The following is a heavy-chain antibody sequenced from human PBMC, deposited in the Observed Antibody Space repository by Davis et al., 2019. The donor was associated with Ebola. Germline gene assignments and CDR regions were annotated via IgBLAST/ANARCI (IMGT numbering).Heavy chain of an antibody. CDR3: ARDRNHYYYYYGMDV. CDR2: IIPIFGTA. V-gene: IGHV1-69*13. CDR1: GYTFTGYY. Sequence: SVKVSCKASGYTFTGYYMHWVRQAPGQGLEWMGGIIPIFGTANYAQKFQGRVTITADESTSTAYMELSSLRSEDTAVYYCARDRNHYYYYYGMDVWGKGTTVTVSS. D-gene: IGHD1-14*01. J-gene: IGHJ6*04.